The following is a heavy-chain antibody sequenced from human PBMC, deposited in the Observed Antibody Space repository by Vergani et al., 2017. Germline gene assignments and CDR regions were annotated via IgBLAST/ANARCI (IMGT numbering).Heavy chain of an antibody. J-gene: IGHJ4*02. CDR3: ASGSSAWGGFDY. Sequence: EVQLLESGGGLVQPGGSLRLSCAASGFTFSSCAMSWVRQAPGKGLEWVSSISGTDGRTYYADSVKGRFTISRDNSKNTLYLQMNSLRAEDTAVYYCASGSSAWGGFDYWGEGTLVTVSS. D-gene: IGHD6-19*01. V-gene: IGHV3-23*01. CDR2: ISGTDGRT. CDR1: GFTFSSCA.